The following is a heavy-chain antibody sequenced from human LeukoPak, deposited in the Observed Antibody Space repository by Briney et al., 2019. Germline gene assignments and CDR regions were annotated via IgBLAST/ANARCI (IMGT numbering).Heavy chain of an antibody. J-gene: IGHJ6*04. Sequence: GGSLRLSCAASGFTFSSYWMSWVRQAPGKGLEWVANIKQDGSEKYYVDSVKGRFTISRDNAKNSLYLQMNSLRAEDTAVYYCARVGSSSWFYCYYGMDVWGKGTTVTVSS. D-gene: IGHD6-13*01. V-gene: IGHV3-7*03. CDR1: GFTFSSYW. CDR2: IKQDGSEK. CDR3: ARVGSSSWFYCYYGMDV.